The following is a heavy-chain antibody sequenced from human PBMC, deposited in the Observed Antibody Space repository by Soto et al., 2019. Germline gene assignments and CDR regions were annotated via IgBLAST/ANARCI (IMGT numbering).Heavy chain of an antibody. J-gene: IGHJ4*02. V-gene: IGHV1-46*01. CDR2: INPSGGST. Sequence: ASVKVSCKASGYTFTSYYMHWVRQAPGQGLEWMGIINPSGGSTSYAQKFQGRVTMTRDTPTSTVYMELSSLRSEDTAVYYCARARYYDFWSGYYNDYWGQGTLVTVSS. D-gene: IGHD3-3*01. CDR3: ARARYYDFWSGYYNDY. CDR1: GYTFTSYY.